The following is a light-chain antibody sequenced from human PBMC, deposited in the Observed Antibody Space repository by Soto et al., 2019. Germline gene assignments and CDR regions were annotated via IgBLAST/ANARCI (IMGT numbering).Light chain of an antibody. CDR1: QRVGSS. CDR2: GAS. CDR3: QQYKNWPPIT. V-gene: IGKV3-15*01. Sequence: EIVMTQSPATLSVSPGARATLSCRASQRVGSSLAWYQQEPGQAPRLLIYGASTRATGIPARFSGSGSGTEFTLTISSLQSEDFAVYFCQQYKNWPPITFGQGTKVDI. J-gene: IGKJ1*01.